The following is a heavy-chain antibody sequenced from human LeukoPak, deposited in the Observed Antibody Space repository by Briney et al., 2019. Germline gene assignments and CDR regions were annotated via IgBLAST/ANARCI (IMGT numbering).Heavy chain of an antibody. CDR2: IKQDGSEK. Sequence: GGSLRLSCAASGFTFSSYWMSWVRQAPGKGLEWVANIKQDGSEKYYVDSVKGRFTISRDNAKNSLYLQMNSLRAEDTAVYYCARDHRSPIFEGWFDPWGQGTLVTVSS. V-gene: IGHV3-7*01. CDR3: ARDHRSPIFEGWFDP. D-gene: IGHD3-3*01. CDR1: GFTFSSYW. J-gene: IGHJ5*02.